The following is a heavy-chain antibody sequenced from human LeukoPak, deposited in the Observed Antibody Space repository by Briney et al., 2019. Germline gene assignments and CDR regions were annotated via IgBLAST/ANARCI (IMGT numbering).Heavy chain of an antibody. CDR2: INHSGST. V-gene: IGHV4-34*01. Sequence: SETLSLTCAVYGGSFSGYYWSWIRQPPGKGLEWIGEINHSGSTNYNPSLKSRVTISVDTSKNQFSLKLSSVTAADTAVYYCARGLRLWLRKDGFDYWGQGTLVTVSS. J-gene: IGHJ4*02. CDR3: ARGLRLWLRKDGFDY. CDR1: GGSFSGYY. D-gene: IGHD5-18*01.